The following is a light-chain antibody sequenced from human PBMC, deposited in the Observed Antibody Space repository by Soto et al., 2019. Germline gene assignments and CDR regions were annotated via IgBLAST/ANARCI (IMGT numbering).Light chain of an antibody. CDR2: DDS. CDR1: NIGSES. CDR3: QVWYSSTDLYV. J-gene: IGLJ1*01. V-gene: IGLV3-21*02. Sequence: SYELTQPPSVSVAPGQTARITCGGNNIGSESVHWYQQRPGQAPVLVVYDDSDRPSGIPERFSGSNSANTATLTISRVEAGDEADCYCQVWYSSTDLYVFGSGTKVTVL.